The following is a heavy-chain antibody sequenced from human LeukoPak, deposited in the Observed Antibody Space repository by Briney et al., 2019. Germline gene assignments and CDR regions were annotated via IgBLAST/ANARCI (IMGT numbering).Heavy chain of an antibody. V-gene: IGHV3-30*02. J-gene: IGHJ6*03. Sequence: GGSLRLSCAASGFTFSSYGIHWVRQAPGKGLEWVAFIRYDGSNKHYADSVKGRFTISRDNSKNTLYLQMNSLRAEDTAVYYCARAFTGSGSYFGYYYYMDVWGKGTTVTVSS. CDR1: GFTFSSYG. CDR3: ARAFTGSGSYFGYYYYMDV. D-gene: IGHD3-10*01. CDR2: IRYDGSNK.